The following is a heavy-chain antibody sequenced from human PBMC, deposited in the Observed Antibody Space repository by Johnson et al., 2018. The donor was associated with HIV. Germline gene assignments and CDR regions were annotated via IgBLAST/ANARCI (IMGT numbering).Heavy chain of an antibody. CDR2: IYSGGST. CDR1: GFTFDDYG. D-gene: IGHD6-13*01. CDR3: ARADSSSSPWMGLDI. J-gene: IGHJ3*02. V-gene: IGHV3-66*01. Sequence: MLLVESGGGVVRPGGSLRLSCAASGFTFDDYGMSWVRQAPGKGLEWVSVIYSGGSTYYADSVKGRFTISRDNSKNTLYLQMNSLRAEDTAVYYCARADSSSSPWMGLDIWGQGTMVTVSS.